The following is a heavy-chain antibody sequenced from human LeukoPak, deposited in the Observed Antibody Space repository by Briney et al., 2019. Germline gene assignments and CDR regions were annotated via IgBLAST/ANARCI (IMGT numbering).Heavy chain of an antibody. V-gene: IGHV3-23*01. J-gene: IGHJ4*02. D-gene: IGHD3-9*01. Sequence: GGSLRLSCAASGFTFTSHEMNWVRQAPGKGLEWVSAISGSGGSTYYADSVKGRFTISRDNSKNTLYLQMNSLRAEDTAVYYCAKIYFDWLFAYWGQGTLVTVSS. CDR2: ISGSGGST. CDR3: AKIYFDWLFAY. CDR1: GFTFTSHE.